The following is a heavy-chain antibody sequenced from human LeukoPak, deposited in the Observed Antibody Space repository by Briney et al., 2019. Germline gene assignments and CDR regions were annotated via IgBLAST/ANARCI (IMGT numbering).Heavy chain of an antibody. CDR3: ARNTSSSPWFDP. V-gene: IGHV4-61*01. J-gene: IGHJ5*02. D-gene: IGHD6-6*01. CDR2: VYYIGTT. CDR1: GGSIKSPTSY. Sequence: SETLSLTCTVSGGSIKSPTSYWSWIRQAPGTGLEWIGNVYYIGTTTYNSSLQSRVTISVDTSKNQFSLEMASVTPEDTALYYCARNTSSSPWFDPWGQGTLVIVSS.